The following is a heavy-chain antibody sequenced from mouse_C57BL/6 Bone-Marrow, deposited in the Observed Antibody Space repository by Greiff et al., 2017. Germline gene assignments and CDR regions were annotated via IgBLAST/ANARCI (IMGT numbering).Heavy chain of an antibody. D-gene: IGHD6-5*01. CDR1: GYTFTSYT. Sequence: LVESGAELARPGASVKMSCKASGYTFTSYTMHWVKQRPGQGLEWIGYINPSSGYTKYNQKFKDKATLTADKSSSTAYMQRSSLTSEDSAVYYCARSYVRTWFAYWGQGTLVTVSA. CDR2: INPSSGYT. CDR3: ARSYVRTWFAY. V-gene: IGHV1-4*01. J-gene: IGHJ3*01.